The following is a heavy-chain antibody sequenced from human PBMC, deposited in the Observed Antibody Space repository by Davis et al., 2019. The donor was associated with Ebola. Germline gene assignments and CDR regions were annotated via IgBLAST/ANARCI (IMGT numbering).Heavy chain of an antibody. CDR2: ISWNSGSI. CDR1: GFTFDDFA. V-gene: IGHV3-9*01. CDR3: TSVSEY. J-gene: IGHJ4*02. Sequence: SGFTFDDFAMHWVRQAPGKGLELVSGISWNSGSIGYADSVRGRFTISRDNAKNMLFLQMNSLRVEDTAVYYCTSVSEYWGQGTLVTVST.